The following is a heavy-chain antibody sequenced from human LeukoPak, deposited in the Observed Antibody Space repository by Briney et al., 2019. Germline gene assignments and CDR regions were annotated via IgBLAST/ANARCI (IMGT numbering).Heavy chain of an antibody. Sequence: GASLQISCKGSGSRFTSYWIGWVRQMPGKGLEWMGIIYPGDSDTRYSPSFQGQVTISADKSISTAYLQWSSLKASDTAMYYCARPKVGATSGDNWFDPWGQGTLVTVSS. D-gene: IGHD1-26*01. CDR1: GSRFTSYW. CDR3: ARPKVGATSGDNWFDP. CDR2: IYPGDSDT. J-gene: IGHJ5*02. V-gene: IGHV5-51*01.